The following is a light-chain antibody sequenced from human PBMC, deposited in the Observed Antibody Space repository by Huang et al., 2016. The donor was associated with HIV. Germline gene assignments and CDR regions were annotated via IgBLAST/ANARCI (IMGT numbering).Light chain of an antibody. J-gene: IGKJ1*01. Sequence: EIVMTQSPATLSVSPGERATLSCRASQSVGSNLAWYQQRRGQDPRLLIYAASSRATGIPARLSCSGSGTEFTLTVSSLQSEDFAVYYCQQHNRWPRTFGQGTRV. CDR3: QQHNRWPRT. CDR2: AAS. CDR1: QSVGSN. V-gene: IGKV3-15*01.